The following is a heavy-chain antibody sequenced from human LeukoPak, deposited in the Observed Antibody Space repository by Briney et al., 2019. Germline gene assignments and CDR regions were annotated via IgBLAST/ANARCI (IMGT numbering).Heavy chain of an antibody. J-gene: IGHJ4*02. CDR2: IETGGAST. CDR1: GFTFSSYG. D-gene: IGHD6-6*01. V-gene: IGHV3-23*05. Sequence: GGTLRLSCAASGFTFSSYGMSWVRQAPGKGLEWVSAIETGGASTYYADSVKGRFSISRDNSKNTLYLQMNSLRAEDTTVYYCAKAAQVAGRPNLGGHFDYWGQGTLVTVSS. CDR3: AKAAQVAGRPNLGGHFDY.